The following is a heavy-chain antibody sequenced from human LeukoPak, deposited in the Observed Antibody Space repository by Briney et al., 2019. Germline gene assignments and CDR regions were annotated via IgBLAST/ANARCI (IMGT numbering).Heavy chain of an antibody. CDR3: ARKVAVADTSDDAFDI. J-gene: IGHJ3*02. V-gene: IGHV3-21*01. CDR1: GFTFSSYS. D-gene: IGHD6-19*01. CDR2: ISSSSSYI. Sequence: GGSLRLSCAASGFTFSSYSMNWVRQAPGKGLECVSSISSSSSYIYYADSVKGRFTISRDNAKNSLYLQMNSLRAEDTAVYYCARKVAVADTSDDAFDIWGQGTMVTVSS.